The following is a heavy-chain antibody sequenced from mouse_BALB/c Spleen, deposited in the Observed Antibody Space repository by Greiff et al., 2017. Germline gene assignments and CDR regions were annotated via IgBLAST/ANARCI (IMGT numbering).Heavy chain of an antibody. Sequence: VKLQESGAELARPGASVKMSCKASGYTFTSYTMHWVKQRPGQGLEWIGYINPSSGYTNYNQKFKDKATLTADKSSSTAYMQLSSLTSEDSAVYYCARRGYGYDGEFAYWGQGTLVTVSA. CDR3: ARRGYGYDGEFAY. CDR2: INPSSGYT. D-gene: IGHD2-2*01. CDR1: GYTFTSYT. V-gene: IGHV1-4*01. J-gene: IGHJ3*01.